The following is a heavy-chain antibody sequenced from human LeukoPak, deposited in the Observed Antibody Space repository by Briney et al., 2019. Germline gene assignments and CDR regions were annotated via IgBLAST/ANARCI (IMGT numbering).Heavy chain of an antibody. V-gene: IGHV3-74*01. Sequence: PGGSLRLSCAASGFTFNTYWMHWVRQAPGKGLVWVSYISNSGSRITYADSVKGRFTISRDNAKNTLYLQMNSLRAEDTAVYYCAFGTYSGCEWDYWGQGTLVTVSS. CDR3: AFGTYSGCEWDY. D-gene: IGHD5-12*01. CDR1: GFTFNTYW. J-gene: IGHJ4*02. CDR2: ISNSGSRI.